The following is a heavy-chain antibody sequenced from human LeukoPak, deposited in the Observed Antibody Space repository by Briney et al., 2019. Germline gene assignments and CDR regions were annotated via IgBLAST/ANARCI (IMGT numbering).Heavy chain of an antibody. D-gene: IGHD2-2*01. CDR2: IKQDGSEK. Sequence: GGSLRLSCAASGFTFSSYWMSWVRQAPGKGLEWVANIKQDGSEKYHVDSVKGRFTISRDNAKNSLYLQMNSLRAEDTAVYYCARDDCSSISCYHNWFDPWGQGTLVTVSP. CDR3: ARDDCSSISCYHNWFDP. J-gene: IGHJ5*02. CDR1: GFTFSSYW. V-gene: IGHV3-7*01.